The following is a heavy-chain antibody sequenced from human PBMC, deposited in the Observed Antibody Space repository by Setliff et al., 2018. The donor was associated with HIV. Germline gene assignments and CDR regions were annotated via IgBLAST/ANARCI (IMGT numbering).Heavy chain of an antibody. CDR1: GYSLSSGFY. D-gene: IGHD3-16*01. J-gene: IGHJ3*02. CDR2: IFHTGNT. Sequence: SETLSLTCNVSGYSLSSGFYWGWFRQPPGKGLEWIGNIFHTGNTDQNPSLKSRVTLSVETSENQFSLRLNSVTAADTAVYYCARRTIWGDAFDIWG. V-gene: IGHV4-38-2*02. CDR3: ARRTIWGDAFDI.